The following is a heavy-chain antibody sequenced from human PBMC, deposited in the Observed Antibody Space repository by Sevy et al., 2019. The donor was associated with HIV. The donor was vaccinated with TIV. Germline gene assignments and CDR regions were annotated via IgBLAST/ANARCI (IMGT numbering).Heavy chain of an antibody. Sequence: GGSLRLSCAASGFTFSSYSMNCVRQAPGKGLEWVSFISSSSSYIYYADSVKGRFTISRDNAKNSLYLQMNSLRAEDTAVYYCARGRLPSMVRGRGDFDYWGQGTLVTVSS. J-gene: IGHJ4*02. CDR1: GFTFSSYS. CDR2: ISSSSSYI. V-gene: IGHV3-21*01. D-gene: IGHD3-10*01. CDR3: ARGRLPSMVRGRGDFDY.